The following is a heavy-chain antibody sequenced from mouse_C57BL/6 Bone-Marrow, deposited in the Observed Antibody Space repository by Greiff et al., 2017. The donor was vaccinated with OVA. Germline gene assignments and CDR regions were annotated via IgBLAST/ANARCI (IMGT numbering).Heavy chain of an antibody. V-gene: IGHV1-42*01. Sequence: VQLKESGPELVKPGASVKISCKASGYSFTGYYMNWVKQSPEKSLEWIGEINPSTGGTTYNQKFKAKATLTVDKSSSTAYMQLKSLTSEDSAVYYCARCELLYAMDYWGQGTSVTVSS. J-gene: IGHJ4*01. CDR1: GYSFTGYY. CDR3: ARCELLYAMDY. CDR2: INPSTGGT.